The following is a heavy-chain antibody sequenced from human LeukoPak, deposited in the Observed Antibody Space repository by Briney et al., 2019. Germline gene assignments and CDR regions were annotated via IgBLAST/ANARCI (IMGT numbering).Heavy chain of an antibody. CDR2: ISYDGSNK. CDR3: AKGGVSGGDY. CDR1: GFTFSSYG. D-gene: IGHD2-15*01. J-gene: IGHJ4*02. V-gene: IGHV3-30*18. Sequence: GRSLRLSCAASGFTFSSYGMHWVRQAPGKGLEWVAVISYDGSNKYYADSVKGQFTISRDNSKNTLYLQMNSLRAEDTAVYYCAKGGVSGGDYWGQGTLVTVSS.